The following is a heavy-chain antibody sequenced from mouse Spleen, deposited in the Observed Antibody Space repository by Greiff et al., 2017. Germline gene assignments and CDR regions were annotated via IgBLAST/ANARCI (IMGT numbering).Heavy chain of an antibody. D-gene: IGHD1-1*01. J-gene: IGHJ4*01. CDR3: ARFITTVGYAMDY. Sequence: VQLQQSGAELARPGASVKLSCKASGYTFTSYGISWVKQRTGQGLEWIGEIYPRSGNTYYNEKFKGKATLTADKSSSTAYMQLSSLTYEDSAVYYCARFITTVGYAMDYWGQGTSVTVSS. CDR2: IYPRSGNT. V-gene: IGHV1-81*01. CDR1: GYTFTSYG.